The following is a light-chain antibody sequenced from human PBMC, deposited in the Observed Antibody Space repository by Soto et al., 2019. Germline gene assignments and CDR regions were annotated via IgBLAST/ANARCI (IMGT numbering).Light chain of an antibody. CDR1: SSNIGANT. CDR3: AAWDDSLNGVV. V-gene: IGLV1-44*01. CDR2: NNN. J-gene: IGLJ3*02. Sequence: QSVLTQPPSASETPGQRVTISCSGSSSNIGANTVNWYQQVPGTAPKLLIHNNNQRPSGVPDRLSGSRSGTSASLAISGLQSEDEAIYYCAAWDDSLNGVVFGGGTKVTVL.